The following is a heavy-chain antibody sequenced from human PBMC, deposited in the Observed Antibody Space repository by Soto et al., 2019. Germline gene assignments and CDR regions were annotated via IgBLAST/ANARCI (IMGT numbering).Heavy chain of an antibody. CDR1: GGSISNLY. CDR2: IYYTGST. Sequence: SETLSLTCTVSGGSISNLYWTWIRQPPGKGLEWIGYIYYTGSTNYSPSLKSRVTMSVDTSQNQFSLTLRSVTAADTAVYFCARGGWTNDYWGPGTLVTSPQ. CDR3: ARGGWTNDY. V-gene: IGHV4-59*11. J-gene: IGHJ4*02. D-gene: IGHD6-19*01.